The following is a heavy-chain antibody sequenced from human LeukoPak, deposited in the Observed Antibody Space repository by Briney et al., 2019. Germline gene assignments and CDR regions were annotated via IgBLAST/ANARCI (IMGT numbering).Heavy chain of an antibody. CDR1: GGSISSYY. D-gene: IGHD5-18*01. CDR2: IYYSGST. CDR3: ARIEGWLQLDY. J-gene: IGHJ4*02. V-gene: IGHV4-59*08. Sequence: PSETLSLTCTVSGGSISSYYWSWIRQPPGKGLEWIGYIYYSGSTNYNPSLKSRVTISVDTSKNQFSLKLSSVTAADTAVYYCARIEGWLQLDYWGQGTLVTVSS.